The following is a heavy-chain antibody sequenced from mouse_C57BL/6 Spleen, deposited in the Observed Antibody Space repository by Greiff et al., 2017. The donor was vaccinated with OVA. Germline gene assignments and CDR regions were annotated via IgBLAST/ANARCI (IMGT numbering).Heavy chain of an antibody. V-gene: IGHV1-81*01. CDR3: ARDYDYDPYFEV. CDR1: GYTFTSYG. Sequence: QVQLQQSGAELARPGASVKLSCKASGYTFTSYGISWVKQRTGQGLEWIGEIYPRSGNTYYNEKFKGKATLTADNSSSTAYMELSSLTSEDSAVYFCARDYDYDPYFEVWGTGTTVTVST. J-gene: IGHJ1*03. D-gene: IGHD2-4*01. CDR2: IYPRSGNT.